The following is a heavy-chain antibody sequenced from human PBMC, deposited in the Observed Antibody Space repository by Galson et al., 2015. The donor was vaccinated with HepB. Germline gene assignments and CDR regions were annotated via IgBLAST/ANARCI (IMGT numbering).Heavy chain of an antibody. CDR2: IDPSDSYT. D-gene: IGHD1-7*01. CDR1: GYNFTIYW. J-gene: IGHJ5*02. CDR3: ARQTTSWGWFDP. V-gene: IGHV5-10-1*01. Sequence: QSGAEVKKPGESLRISCKGSGYNFTIYWINWVRQMPGKGLEWMGRIDPSDSYTKYSPSFQGHVTISTDKSISTAYLQWSNLQASDTAIYYCARQTTSWGWFDPWGQGTLVTVSS.